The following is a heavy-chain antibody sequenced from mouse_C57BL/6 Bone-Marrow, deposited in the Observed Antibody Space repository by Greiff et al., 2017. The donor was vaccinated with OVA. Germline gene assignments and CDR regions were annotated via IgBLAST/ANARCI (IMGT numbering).Heavy chain of an antibody. CDR1: GYTFTSYW. CDR3: ARRRIYYGYDDAMDY. CDR2: IYPGSGST. V-gene: IGHV1-55*01. Sequence: QVQLKQPGAELVKPGASVKMSCKASGYTFTSYWITWVKQRPGQGLEWIGDIYPGSGSTNYNEKFKSKATLTVDTSSSTAYMQLSSLTSEDSAVYYCARRRIYYGYDDAMDYWGQGTSVTVSS. D-gene: IGHD2-2*01. J-gene: IGHJ4*01.